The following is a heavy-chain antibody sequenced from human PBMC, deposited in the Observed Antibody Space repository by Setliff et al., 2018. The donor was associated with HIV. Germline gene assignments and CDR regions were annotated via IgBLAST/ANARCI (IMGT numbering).Heavy chain of an antibody. D-gene: IGHD2-15*01. CDR2: IIPIFGTA. CDR3: ASRGYGGNPTDY. CDR1: GYIFSNFG. Sequence: SVKVSCKSSGYIFSNFGFTWVRQAPGQGLEWMGGIIPIFGTANYAQKFQGRVTITADESTSTAYMELSSLRSEDTAVYYRASRGYGGNPTDYWGQGTLVTVSS. J-gene: IGHJ4*02. V-gene: IGHV1-69*13.